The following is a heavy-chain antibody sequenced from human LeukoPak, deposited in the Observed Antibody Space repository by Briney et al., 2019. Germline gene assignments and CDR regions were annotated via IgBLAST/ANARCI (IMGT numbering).Heavy chain of an antibody. CDR1: GFTFSSYA. CDR3: ARAKSGSYFCYYGMDV. D-gene: IGHD1-26*01. J-gene: IGHJ6*02. Sequence: PGRSLRLSCAASGFTFSSYAMHWVRQAPGKGLEYVSAISSNGGSTYYANSVKGRFTISRDNSKNTLYLQMGSLRAEDMAVYYCARAKSGSYFCYYGMDVWGQGTTVTVSS. CDR2: ISSNGGST. V-gene: IGHV3-64*01.